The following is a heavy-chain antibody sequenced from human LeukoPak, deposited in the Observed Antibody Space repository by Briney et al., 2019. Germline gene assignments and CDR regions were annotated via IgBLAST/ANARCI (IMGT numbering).Heavy chain of an antibody. CDR3: ARDSSGYYGYSRLPRAFDI. D-gene: IGHD3-22*01. V-gene: IGHV3-48*01. CDR1: GFTFSGYS. J-gene: IGHJ3*02. CDR2: ISSSSSTI. Sequence: GGSLRLSCAASGFTFSGYSMKWVRQAPGKGLEWVSYISSSSSTIYYADSVKGRFTISRDNAKNSLYLQMNSLRAEDTAVYYCARDSSGYYGYSRLPRAFDIWGQGTMVTVSS.